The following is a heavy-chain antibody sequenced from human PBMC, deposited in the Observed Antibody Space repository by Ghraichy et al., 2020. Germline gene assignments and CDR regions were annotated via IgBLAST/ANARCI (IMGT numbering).Heavy chain of an antibody. V-gene: IGHV3-21*01. CDR1: GFTFSSYS. J-gene: IGHJ6*02. CDR3: ARNKGSQGYYYYGMDV. Sequence: GGSLRLSCAASGFTFSSYSMNWVRQAPGKGLEWVSSISSSSSYIYYADSVKGRFTISRDNAKNSLYLQMNSLRAEDTAVYYCARNKGSQGYYYYGMDVWGQGTTVTVSS. D-gene: IGHD6-13*01. CDR2: ISSSSSYI.